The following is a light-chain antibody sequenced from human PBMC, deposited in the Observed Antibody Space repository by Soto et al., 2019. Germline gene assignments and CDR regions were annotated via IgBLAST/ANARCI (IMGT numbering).Light chain of an antibody. J-gene: IGKJ5*01. V-gene: IGKV3-15*01. CDR1: HSVGSL. Sequence: EFVWTQSPGTLSLSPGERATLSCRASHSVGSLLAWYQQKPGQAPRLLIYGTSTRATGVPARFTGSGSGTEFTLTISSLQSEDFAVYYCQQYNNWPITFGPGTRLEIK. CDR2: GTS. CDR3: QQYNNWPIT.